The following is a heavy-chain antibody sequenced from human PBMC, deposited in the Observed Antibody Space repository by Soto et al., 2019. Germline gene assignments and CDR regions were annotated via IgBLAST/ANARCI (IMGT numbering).Heavy chain of an antibody. CDR3: ADRGYSCCWYYYHLRGMDV. J-gene: IGHJ6*02. V-gene: IGHV1-8*01. Sequence: QVQLVQSGAEVKKPGASVKVSCKASGYTFTSYDINWVRQATGQGLGWMGWMNPNSGNTGYAQKFQGRVTMTRNTTISTTYNTLSSMGYEETARFCSADRGYSCCWYYYHLRGMDVWGQGTTVTVSS. D-gene: IGHD2-15*01. CDR2: MNPNSGNT. CDR1: GYTFTSYD.